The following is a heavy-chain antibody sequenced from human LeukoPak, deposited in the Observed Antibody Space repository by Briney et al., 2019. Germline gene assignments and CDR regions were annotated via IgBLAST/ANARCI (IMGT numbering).Heavy chain of an antibody. V-gene: IGHV3-48*03. CDR1: GFTFSSYE. Sequence: QSGGSLRLSCAASGFTFSSYEMHWVRQAPGKGLEWVSYISSSGSTIYYADSVKGRFTISRDNAKNSLYLQMNSLRAEDTAVYYCARTFKGYCTGGSCYYGAFDYWGQGTLVTVSS. CDR2: ISSSGSTI. CDR3: ARTFKGYCTGGSCYYGAFDY. J-gene: IGHJ4*02. D-gene: IGHD2-15*01.